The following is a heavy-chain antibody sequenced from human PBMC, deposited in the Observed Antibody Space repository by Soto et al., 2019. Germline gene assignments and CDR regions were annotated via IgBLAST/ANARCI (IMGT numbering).Heavy chain of an antibody. Sequence: PGGSLRLSCAVSGFIFSRYSMNWVRQAPGKGLEWVSSIGTSGSYIYDTDSVKGRFTISRDNSKNTLYLQMNSLRVEDTAMYYCVRENYYYGMDVWGQGTAVTVSS. J-gene: IGHJ6*02. V-gene: IGHV3-21*01. CDR2: IGTSGSYI. CDR3: VRENYYYGMDV. CDR1: GFIFSRYS.